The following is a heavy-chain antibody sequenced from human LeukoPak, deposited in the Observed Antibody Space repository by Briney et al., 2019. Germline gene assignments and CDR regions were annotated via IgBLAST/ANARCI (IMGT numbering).Heavy chain of an antibody. CDR3: ARDLRFSFRPRCTDY. CDR1: GFTFSSYW. CDR2: IKQDGSEK. Sequence: GGSLRLSCAASGFTFSSYWMSWVRQAPGKGLEWVANIKQDGSEKYYVDSVKGRFTISRDNAKNSLYLQMNSLRAEDTAVYYCARDLRFSFRPRCTDYGGQGTLVTVPS. J-gene: IGHJ4*02. V-gene: IGHV3-7*05. D-gene: IGHD3-3*01.